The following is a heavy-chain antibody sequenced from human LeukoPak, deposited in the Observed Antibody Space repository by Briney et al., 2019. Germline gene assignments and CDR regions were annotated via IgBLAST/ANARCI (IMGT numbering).Heavy chain of an antibody. CDR3: AREDIVSNWFDP. V-gene: IGHV1-2*02. CDR1: GYTFTGYY. CDR2: INPNSGGT. Sequence: GAPVKVSCKASGYTFTGYYMHWVRQAPGQGLEWMGWINPNSGGTNYAQKFQGRVTMTRDTSISTAYMELSRLRSDDTAVYYCAREDIVSNWFDPWGQGTLVTVSS. J-gene: IGHJ5*02. D-gene: IGHD2-15*01.